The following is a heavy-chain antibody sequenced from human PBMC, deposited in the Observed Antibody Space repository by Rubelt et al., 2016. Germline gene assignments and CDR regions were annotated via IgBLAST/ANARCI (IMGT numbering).Heavy chain of an antibody. CDR2: IYYSWST. J-gene: IGHJ4*02. CDR1: GGSISSGGYY. D-gene: IGHD2/OR15-2a*01. V-gene: IGHV4-31*03. CDR3: ARDSGSRIFDY. Sequence: QVQLQESGPGLVKPSQTLSLTCTVSGGSISSGGYYWSWIRQHPGKGLEWIGYIYYSWSTYYKPSLRGRVTISVDTSKNQFSLKLSAVTAADTAVYYCARDSGSRIFDYWGQGTLVTVSS.